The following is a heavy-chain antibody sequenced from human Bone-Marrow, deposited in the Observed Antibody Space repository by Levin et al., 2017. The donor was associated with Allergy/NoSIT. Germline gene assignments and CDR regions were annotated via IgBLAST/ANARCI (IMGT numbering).Heavy chain of an antibody. CDR3: TTAVRYGPDAFDI. CDR2: IKSKTDGGTT. Sequence: GESLKISCAASGFTFSNAWMNWVRQAPGKGLEWVGRIKSKTDGGTTDYAAPVKGRFTISRDDSKNTLYLQMNSLKTEDTAVYYCTTAVRYGPDAFDIWGQGTMVTVSS. CDR1: GFTFSNAW. V-gene: IGHV3-15*07. D-gene: IGHD3-10*01. J-gene: IGHJ3*02.